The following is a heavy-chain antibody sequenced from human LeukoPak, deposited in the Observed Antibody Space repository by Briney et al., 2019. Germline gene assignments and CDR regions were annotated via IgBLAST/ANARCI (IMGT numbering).Heavy chain of an antibody. CDR2: IKSDGSST. CDR3: HGGGTREAAGT. D-gene: IGHD6-13*01. V-gene: IGHV3-74*01. Sequence: GGSLRLSCAASGFTFSNYRMDWVRQAPGKGLVWVSRIKSDGSSTNYADSVKGRFTISRDNAKNTLYLQMNSLRVDDTAVYYCHGGGTREAAGTWGQGTLVTVSS. CDR1: GFTFSNYR. J-gene: IGHJ4*02.